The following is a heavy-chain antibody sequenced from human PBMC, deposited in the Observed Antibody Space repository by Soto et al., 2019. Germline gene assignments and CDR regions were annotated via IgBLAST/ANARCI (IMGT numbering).Heavy chain of an antibody. V-gene: IGHV4-34*01. CDR2: INHTGGT. Sequence: NPSETLSLTCAVYGGSVNGYYWNWIRQPPGKGLEWIGEINHTGGTHYNPSLKSRVTMSVDTSKNQFSLRLSSVTAADTAVYFCARGRYCLTGRCFPNWFDSWGQGALVTVSS. CDR1: GGSVNGYY. J-gene: IGHJ5*01. D-gene: IGHD7-27*01. CDR3: ARGRYCLTGRCFPNWFDS.